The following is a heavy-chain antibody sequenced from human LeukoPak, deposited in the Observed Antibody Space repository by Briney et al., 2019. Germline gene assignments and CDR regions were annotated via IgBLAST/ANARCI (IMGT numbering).Heavy chain of an antibody. J-gene: IGHJ5*02. CDR1: GYTFTSYG. V-gene: IGHV1-18*01. Sequence: ASVKVSCKASGYTFTSYGISWVRQAPGQGLEWMGWISAYNGNTNYAQKLQGRVTMTTDTSTSTACMELRSLRSDDTAVYYCARYRGSSQWRNWFDPWGQGTLVTVSS. D-gene: IGHD2-2*01. CDR3: ARYRGSSQWRNWFDP. CDR2: ISAYNGNT.